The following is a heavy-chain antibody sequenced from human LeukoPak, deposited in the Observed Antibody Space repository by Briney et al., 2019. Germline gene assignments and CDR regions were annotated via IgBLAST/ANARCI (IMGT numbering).Heavy chain of an antibody. CDR3: ARDGLTETTRDSDY. D-gene: IGHD4-11*01. V-gene: IGHV3-74*01. Sequence: GGSLRLSCAASGFPFSRYWMHWVRQAPGKGLVWVSRINSDGSSTSYAGSVKGRFTISRDNAKNTLYLQMNSLTVEDTAVCYCARDGLTETTRDSDYWGQGTLVTVSS. J-gene: IGHJ4*02. CDR1: GFPFSRYW. CDR2: INSDGSST.